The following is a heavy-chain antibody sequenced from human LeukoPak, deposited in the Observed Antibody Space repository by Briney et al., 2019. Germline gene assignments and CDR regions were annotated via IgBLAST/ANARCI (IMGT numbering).Heavy chain of an antibody. D-gene: IGHD3-10*01. V-gene: IGHV1-2*02. CDR1: GYTFTGYY. J-gene: IGHJ4*02. Sequence: GASVKVSCKASGYTFTGYYMHWVRQAPGQGLEWMGWINPNSGGTNYSQKFQGRVTITRDTSASTAYMELSSLRSEDTAVYYCARVGFGESHIDYWGQGTLVTVSS. CDR2: INPNSGGT. CDR3: ARVGFGESHIDY.